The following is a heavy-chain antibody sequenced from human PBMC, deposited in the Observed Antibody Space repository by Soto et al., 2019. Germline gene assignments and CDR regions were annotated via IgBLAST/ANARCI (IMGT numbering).Heavy chain of an antibody. Sequence: EVQLVESGGGLVQPGRSLSLSCAASGFTFDDYAMHWVRQAPGKGLEWVSGISWNSGSIGYADSVKGRFTISRDNAKNSLYLQRDSLRAEDTALYYCASDMLFGDLYGVGKSGFYYWGAGTLVPVAS. CDR3: ASDMLFGDLYGVGKSGFYY. CDR2: ISWNSGSI. J-gene: IGHJ4*02. D-gene: IGHD3-10*02. V-gene: IGHV3-9*01. CDR1: GFTFDDYA.